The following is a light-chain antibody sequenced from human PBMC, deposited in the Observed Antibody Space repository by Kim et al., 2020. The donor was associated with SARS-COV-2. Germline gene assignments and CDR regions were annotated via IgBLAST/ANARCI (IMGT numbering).Light chain of an antibody. CDR1: QDISNH. J-gene: IGKJ1*01. CDR3: QKYINVPWT. Sequence: DIQMTQSPSSLSASVGDRVTITCRASQDISNHLAWYQQKPGKAPKLLIFAASALHSGVPSRFSGSGSGTDFTLTISSLQPEDVATYYCQKYINVPWTFGQGTKVEI. V-gene: IGKV1-27*01. CDR2: AAS.